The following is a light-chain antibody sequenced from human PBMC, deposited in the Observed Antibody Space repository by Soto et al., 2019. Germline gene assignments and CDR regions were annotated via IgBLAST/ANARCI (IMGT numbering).Light chain of an antibody. CDR3: AAWDDSLYGLV. CDR1: STNVGVNP. Sequence: QSVLTQPPSTSGTPGQRVTISCSGISTNVGVNPVNWYQQFPGTAPRLLIYTNDQRPSGVPGRFSGSKSGTTASLDISGLQSDDEADYYCAAWDDSLYGLVFGGGTKLTVL. CDR2: TND. J-gene: IGLJ2*01. V-gene: IGLV1-44*01.